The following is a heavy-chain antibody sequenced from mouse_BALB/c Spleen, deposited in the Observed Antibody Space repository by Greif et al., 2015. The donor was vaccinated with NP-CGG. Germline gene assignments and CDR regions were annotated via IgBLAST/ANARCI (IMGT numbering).Heavy chain of an antibody. Sequence: QVQLKESGAELVKPGASVKLSCKASGYTFTSYWMHWVKQRPGQGLEWIGEINPSNGRTNYNEKFKSKATLTVDKSSSTAYMQLSSLTSEDSAVYYCARLGGNSYYFDYWGQGTTLTVSS. J-gene: IGHJ2*01. CDR3: ARLGGNSYYFDY. CDR1: GYTFTSYW. CDR2: INPSNGRT. V-gene: IGHV1S81*02. D-gene: IGHD2-1*01.